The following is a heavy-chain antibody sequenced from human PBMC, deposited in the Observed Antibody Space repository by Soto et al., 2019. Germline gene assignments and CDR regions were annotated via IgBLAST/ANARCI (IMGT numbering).Heavy chain of an antibody. CDR3: AKDPGIEDGDYVSWYFDL. J-gene: IGHJ2*01. D-gene: IGHD4-17*01. CDR2: ISYDGSNK. CDR1: GFTFSSYG. V-gene: IGHV3-30*18. Sequence: QVQLVESGGGVVQPGRSLRLSCAASGFTFSSYGMHWVRQAPGKGLEWVAVISYDGSNKYYADSVKGRFTISRDNSKNTLYLQMSGLRAEDTAVYYCAKDPGIEDGDYVSWYFDLWGRGTLVTVSS.